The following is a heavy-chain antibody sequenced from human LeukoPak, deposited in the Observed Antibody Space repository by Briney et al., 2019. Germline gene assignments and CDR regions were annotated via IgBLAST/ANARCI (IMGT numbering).Heavy chain of an antibody. V-gene: IGHV4-61*01. D-gene: IGHD2-2*01. CDR2: MSYTGNT. CDR1: GGSVSSVTYY. J-gene: IGHJ6*02. Sequence: SETLSLTRTVSGGSVSSVTYYWSWIRQPPGKGLDWIGYMSYTGNTNYNPSLKSRVTISVDTSKNQFSLKLSSVTAADTAVYYCARDYCSSTTCYDSYYYGMDVWGQGTTVTVSS. CDR3: ARDYCSSTTCYDSYYYGMDV.